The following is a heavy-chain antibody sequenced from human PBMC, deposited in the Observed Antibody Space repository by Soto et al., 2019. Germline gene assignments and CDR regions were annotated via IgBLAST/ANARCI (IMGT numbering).Heavy chain of an antibody. CDR3: ARDLRGCSGGSCYLSGVDY. J-gene: IGHJ4*02. D-gene: IGHD2-15*01. CDR2: IYYSGST. V-gene: IGHV4-31*03. Sequence: QVQLQESGPGLVKPSQTLSLTCTVSGGSISSGGYYWSWIRQHPGKGLEWIGYIYYSGSTYYNPSLKSRVTISVDTSKNQFSLKLSSVTAADTAVYYCARDLRGCSGGSCYLSGVDYWGQGTLVTVSS. CDR1: GGSISSGGYY.